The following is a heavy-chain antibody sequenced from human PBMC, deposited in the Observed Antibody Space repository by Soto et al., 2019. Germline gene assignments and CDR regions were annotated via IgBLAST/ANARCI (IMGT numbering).Heavy chain of an antibody. CDR1: GGSISSGDYY. CDR3: ARAGYCISTSCYPYDMDV. D-gene: IGHD2-2*01. V-gene: IGHV4-30-4*01. CDR2: IYYSGST. Sequence: NPSETLSLTCTVSGGSISSGDYYWSWIRQPPGKGLEWIGYIYYSGSTYYNPSLKSRVTISVDTSKNQFSLKLSSVTAADTAVYYCARAGYCISTSCYPYDMDVWGQGTTVTVSS. J-gene: IGHJ6*02.